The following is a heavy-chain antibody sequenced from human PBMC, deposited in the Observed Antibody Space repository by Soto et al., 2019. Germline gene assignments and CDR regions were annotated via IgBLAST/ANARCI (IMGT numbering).Heavy chain of an antibody. CDR2: INHSGST. D-gene: IGHD3-10*01. J-gene: IGHJ4*02. Sequence: QVQLQQWGAGLLKPSETLSLTCAVYGGSFSGYYWSWIRQPPGKGLEWIGEINHSGSTNYNPSLKSRGTISVDTSKNQFSLKLSSVTAADTAVYYCARNYYYGSGSYYIRPIRFDYWGQGTLVTVSS. CDR3: ARNYYYGSGSYYIRPIRFDY. CDR1: GGSFSGYY. V-gene: IGHV4-34*01.